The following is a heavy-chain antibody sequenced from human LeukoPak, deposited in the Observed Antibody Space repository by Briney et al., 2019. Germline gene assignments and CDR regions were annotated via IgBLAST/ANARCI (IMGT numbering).Heavy chain of an antibody. CDR1: GGTFSSYA. CDR2: IIPIFGTA. Sequence: SVKVSCKASGGTFSSYAISWVRQAPGQGLEWMGGIIPIFGTANYAQKFQGRVTITADESTSTAYMELSSLRSEDTAVYYCARGWYYYDSSGYLDYWGHGTLVTVSS. V-gene: IGHV1-69*13. J-gene: IGHJ4*01. D-gene: IGHD3-22*01. CDR3: ARGWYYYDSSGYLDY.